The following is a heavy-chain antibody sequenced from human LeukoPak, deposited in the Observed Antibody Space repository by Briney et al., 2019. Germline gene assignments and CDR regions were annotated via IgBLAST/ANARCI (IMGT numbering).Heavy chain of an antibody. D-gene: IGHD1-26*01. CDR3: ARDADPSGSYLASYYFYMHV. Sequence: GGSLRLSCAASGFTFSSYWMSCVRQAPGKGREWVASIKQDGSEKYYVDSVKGRFTISRDNAENSLYLQMNSLRAEDTAVYYCARDADPSGSYLASYYFYMHVWGKGTTVTVSS. CDR2: IKQDGSEK. CDR1: GFTFSSYW. J-gene: IGHJ6*03. V-gene: IGHV3-7*01.